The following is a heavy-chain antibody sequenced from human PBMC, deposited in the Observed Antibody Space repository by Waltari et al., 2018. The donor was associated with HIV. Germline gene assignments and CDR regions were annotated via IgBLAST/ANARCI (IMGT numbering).Heavy chain of an antibody. Sequence: QVQVVQSAAEMKRPDSTVKVSCKPSGDSFSSYTFIWVRQAPGRGLEWMASFVPTLQKTYFSEAFRARVKFTADKFTTTAFMELAGLTTDDTAVYYCLLGSHYYDTRGYSEHWGQGTLVTVSS. J-gene: IGHJ4*01. V-gene: IGHV1-69*02. CDR2: FVPTLQKT. CDR3: LLGSHYYDTRGYSEH. D-gene: IGHD3-22*01. CDR1: GDSFSSYT.